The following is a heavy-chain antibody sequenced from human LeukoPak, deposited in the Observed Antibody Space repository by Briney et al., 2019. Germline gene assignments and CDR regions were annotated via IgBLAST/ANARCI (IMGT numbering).Heavy chain of an antibody. CDR1: GFTFSSYA. Sequence: GGSLRLSCAASGFTFSSYAMSWVRQAPGKGLEWVSAISVSGGSTYYADSVKGRFTISRDNSKNTLYLQMNSLRAEDTAVYYCAKSYSYGYQGFWDYWGQGTLVTVSS. D-gene: IGHD5-18*01. J-gene: IGHJ4*02. V-gene: IGHV3-23*01. CDR3: AKSYSYGYQGFWDY. CDR2: ISVSGGST.